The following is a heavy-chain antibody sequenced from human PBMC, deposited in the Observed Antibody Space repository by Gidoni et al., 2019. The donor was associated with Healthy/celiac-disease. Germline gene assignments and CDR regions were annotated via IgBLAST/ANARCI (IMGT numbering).Heavy chain of an antibody. Sequence: QVQLQESGPGLVKPSQTLSLTCTVSGGSISSGDYYWSWIRQPSGKGREWIGYIYYSGSTYYNPSLKSRVTISVDTSKNQFSLKLSSVTAADTAVYYCARDGGGHWGDYGDYFDYWGQGTLVTVSS. CDR3: ARDGGGHWGDYGDYFDY. V-gene: IGHV4-30-4*01. CDR2: IYYSGST. CDR1: GGSISSGDYY. D-gene: IGHD4-17*01. J-gene: IGHJ4*02.